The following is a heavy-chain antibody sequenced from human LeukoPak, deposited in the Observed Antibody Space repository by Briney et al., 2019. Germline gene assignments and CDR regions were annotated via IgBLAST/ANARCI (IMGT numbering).Heavy chain of an antibody. J-gene: IGHJ5*02. CDR2: IYHSGST. V-gene: IGHV4-38-2*02. D-gene: IGHD2-15*01. CDR3: ARGEDIVVVVAANWFDP. CDR1: GGSISSYY. Sequence: SETLSLTCTVSGGSISSYYWTWIRQSPGKGLEWIGSIYHSGSTYYNPSLKSRVTISVDTSKNQFSLKLSSVAAADTAVYYCARGEDIVVVVAANWFDPWGQGTLVTVSS.